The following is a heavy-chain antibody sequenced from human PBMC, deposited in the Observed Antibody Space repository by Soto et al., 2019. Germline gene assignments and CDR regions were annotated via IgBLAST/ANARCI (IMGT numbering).Heavy chain of an antibody. J-gene: IGHJ6*02. Sequence: RRLSCVASGFPFSNYAMDWVRQVPGKALEWVAVISYDGSLKKYADSVKGRFTISRDNSKNTLYLEMKSLRGEDTAVYYCAKALSITGTTDYYYGMDVWGQGSTVTVSS. CDR1: GFPFSNYA. D-gene: IGHD1-20*01. V-gene: IGHV3-30*18. CDR3: AKALSITGTTDYYYGMDV. CDR2: ISYDGSLK.